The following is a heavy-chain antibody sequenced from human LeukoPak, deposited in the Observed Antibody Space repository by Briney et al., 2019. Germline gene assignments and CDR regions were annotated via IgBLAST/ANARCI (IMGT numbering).Heavy chain of an antibody. Sequence: GGSLRLSCAASGFTFDDYGMSWVRQAPGKGLEWVSGINWNGGSTGYADSVKGRFTISRDNAKNSLYLQMNSLRAEDTALYHCARGRDIVPTAYFDYWGRGTLVTVSS. V-gene: IGHV3-20*01. D-gene: IGHD2-8*01. CDR2: INWNGGST. J-gene: IGHJ4*02. CDR1: GFTFDDYG. CDR3: ARGRDIVPTAYFDY.